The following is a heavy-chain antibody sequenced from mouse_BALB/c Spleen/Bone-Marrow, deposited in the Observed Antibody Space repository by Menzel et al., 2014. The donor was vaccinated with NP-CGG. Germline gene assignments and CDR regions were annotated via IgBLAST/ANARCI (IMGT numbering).Heavy chain of an antibody. CDR2: INPYNGAT. J-gene: IGHJ2*01. CDR1: GYSFTGYY. V-gene: IGHV1-31*01. Sequence: EVQLQQSGPELVKPGASVKISCKASGYSFTGYYMHWVKQSHVKSLEWIGRINPYNGATSYNQNFKDKASLTVDKSSSTAYMELHSLTSEDSAVYYCAGAAYYFDYWGQGTTLTVSS. D-gene: IGHD1-2*01. CDR3: AGAAYYFDY.